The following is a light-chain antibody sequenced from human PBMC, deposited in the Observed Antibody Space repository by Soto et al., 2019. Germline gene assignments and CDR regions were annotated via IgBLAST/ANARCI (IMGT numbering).Light chain of an antibody. J-gene: IGKJ5*01. CDR3: QQYRSLIT. CDR1: QSVSSN. CDR2: DAS. Sequence: EIVMTQSPATLSVSPGERATLSCRASQSVSSNLAWYQQKPGQAPRLLIYDASSRATGIPDRFSGSGSGTDFTLTINRLEPEDSAVYYCQQYRSLITFGQGTRLEI. V-gene: IGKV3D-15*01.